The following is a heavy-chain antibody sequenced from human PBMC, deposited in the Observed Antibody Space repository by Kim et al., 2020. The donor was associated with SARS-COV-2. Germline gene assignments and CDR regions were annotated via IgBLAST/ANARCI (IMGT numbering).Heavy chain of an antibody. Sequence: PSLKSRVTISVDTSKNQFSLKLSSVTAADTAVYYCARGNHYYDSSGYFDYWGQGTLVAVSS. CDR3: ARGNHYYDSSGYFDY. V-gene: IGHV4-59*09. D-gene: IGHD3-22*01. J-gene: IGHJ4*02.